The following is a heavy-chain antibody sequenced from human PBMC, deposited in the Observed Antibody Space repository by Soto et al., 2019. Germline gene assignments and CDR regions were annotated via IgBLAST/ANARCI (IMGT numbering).Heavy chain of an antibody. CDR3: ARGDATKIVVTTYYGLDV. Sequence: QVQVVQSGAEVKKPGSSVKVSRKASGGSFSNYGIIWVRQAPGQGLEWMGGIIPVFGTPHYAQKFQDRVTITADESTSTVYMEVSSLTSEDTAVYYCARGDATKIVVTTYYGLDVWGQGTKVTVSS. V-gene: IGHV1-69*12. CDR1: GGSFSNYG. CDR2: IIPVFGTP. J-gene: IGHJ6*02. D-gene: IGHD3-22*01.